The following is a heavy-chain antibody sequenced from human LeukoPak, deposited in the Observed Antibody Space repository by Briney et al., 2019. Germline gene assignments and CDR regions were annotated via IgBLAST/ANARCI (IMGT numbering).Heavy chain of an antibody. CDR3: ARGEGYMIRD. V-gene: IGHV3-66*01. CDR2: IHIDGDT. Sequence: PGGSLRLSCAASGFTVTTTFMHWVRQAPGKGLEWVSDIHIDGDTHSADSVKGRFTISRDNSKNTLYLQLNSLRVEDTAIYYCARGEGYMIRDWGQGTLVTVSP. J-gene: IGHJ4*02. CDR1: GFTVTTTF. D-gene: IGHD3-10*01.